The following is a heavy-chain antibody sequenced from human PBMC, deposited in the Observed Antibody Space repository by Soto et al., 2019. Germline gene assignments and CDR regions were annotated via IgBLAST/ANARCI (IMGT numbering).Heavy chain of an antibody. Sequence: SETLSLTCTVSGGSISSSSYYWCWIREPPGKGLEWIGSFYYSGSTYYNPSLKSRVTISVDTSKNQFSLKLSSVTAADTAVYYCVVALQHASEERHCSGGSCHGQFDYWGQGTLVTVSS. J-gene: IGHJ4*02. CDR1: GGSISSSSYY. CDR3: VVALQHASEERHCSGGSCHGQFDY. D-gene: IGHD2-15*01. CDR2: FYYSGST. V-gene: IGHV4-39*01.